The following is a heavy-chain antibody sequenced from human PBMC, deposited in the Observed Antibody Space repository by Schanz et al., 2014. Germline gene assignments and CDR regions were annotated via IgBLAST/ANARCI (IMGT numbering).Heavy chain of an antibody. D-gene: IGHD2-21*01. J-gene: IGHJ4*02. CDR2: ISPYNGNT. CDR3: ARDRLECGAECYSVEVFEI. Sequence: QVQLVQSGDEVKKPGASVKVSCKTSGYTFTSYGISWVRQAPGQGLEWMGWISPYNGNTNYAQKLQGRVTMTTDTSTSTAYMELRSLRSDDTAVYYCARDRLECGAECYSVEVFEIWGQGTLVIVSS. V-gene: IGHV1-18*01. CDR1: GYTFTSYG.